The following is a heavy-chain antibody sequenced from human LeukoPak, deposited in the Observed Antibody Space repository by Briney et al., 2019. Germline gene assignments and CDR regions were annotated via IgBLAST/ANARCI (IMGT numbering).Heavy chain of an antibody. V-gene: IGHV1-18*01. D-gene: IGHD2-2*01. CDR3: ARGYGLLSWVYNWFDP. CDR1: GYTFTSYG. Sequence: ASVKVSCKASGYTFTSYGISWVRQAPGQGLEWMGWISAYNGNTNYAQKLQGRVTMTTDTSTSTAYMELRSLRSDDTAVYYCARGYGLLSWVYNWFDPWGQGTLVTVSS. J-gene: IGHJ5*02. CDR2: ISAYNGNT.